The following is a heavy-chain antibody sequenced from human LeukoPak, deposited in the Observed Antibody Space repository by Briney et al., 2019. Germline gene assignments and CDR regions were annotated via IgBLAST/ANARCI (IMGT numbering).Heavy chain of an antibody. D-gene: IGHD3-10*01. CDR3: ARRFAPSRNDAFDI. V-gene: IGHV4-39*01. CDR1: GGSINSSSYY. J-gene: IGHJ3*02. CDR2: IYYSGST. Sequence: SETLSLTCTVSGGSINSSSYYWGWIRQPPGKGLEWIGTIYYSGSTYYNPSLKSRVTISVDTSKNQFSLKLSSVTTSDTAVYYCARRFAPSRNDAFDIWGQGTMVTVSS.